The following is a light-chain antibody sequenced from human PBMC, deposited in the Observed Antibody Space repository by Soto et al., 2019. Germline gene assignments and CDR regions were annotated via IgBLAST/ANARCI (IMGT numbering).Light chain of an antibody. Sequence: EIVLTQSPATLSVSPGERATLSCRASQSVNQKLGWYQQKPGQAPRLLIYVASYRATGVPDRFSGSGSGTDFTLTISRLEPEDFAVYFCQQSVSSPFTFGPGTKVDIK. J-gene: IGKJ3*01. CDR2: VAS. CDR1: QSVNQK. CDR3: QQSVSSPFT. V-gene: IGKV3-20*01.